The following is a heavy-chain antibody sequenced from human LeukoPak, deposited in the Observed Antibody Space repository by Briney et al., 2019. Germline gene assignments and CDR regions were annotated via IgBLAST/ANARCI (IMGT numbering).Heavy chain of an antibody. J-gene: IGHJ6*02. V-gene: IGHV3-30-3*01. CDR3: ARDLSGSYDVYYYYGMDV. CDR2: ISYDGSNK. D-gene: IGHD3-10*01. CDR1: GFTLSSYA. Sequence: GGSLRLSCAASGFTLSSYAMHWVRQAPGKGLEWVAVISYDGSNKYYADSVKGRLTISRDNSKNTLYLQMNSLRAEDTAVYYCARDLSGSYDVYYYYGMDVWGQGTTVTVSS.